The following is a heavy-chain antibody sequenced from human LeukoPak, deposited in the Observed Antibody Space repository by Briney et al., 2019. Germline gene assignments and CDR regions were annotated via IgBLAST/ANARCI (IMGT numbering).Heavy chain of an antibody. CDR1: GGTFSSYA. D-gene: IGHD3-10*01. V-gene: IGHV1-69*06. J-gene: IGHJ4*02. CDR2: IIPIFGTA. CDR3: ARGLPFGELDY. Sequence: SVKVSCKASGGTFSSYAISWVRQAPGQGLEWMGGIIPIFGTANYAQKFQGRVTITADKSTSTAYMELSSLRSDDTAVYYCARGLPFGELDYWGQGTLVTVSS.